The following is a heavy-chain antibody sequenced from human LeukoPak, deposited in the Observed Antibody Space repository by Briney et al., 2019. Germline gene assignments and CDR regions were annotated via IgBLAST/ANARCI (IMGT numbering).Heavy chain of an antibody. D-gene: IGHD5-18*01. V-gene: IGHV1-2*02. J-gene: IGHJ5*01. CDR2: INPNSGGT. CDR1: GYTFTGYY. Sequence: ASVKVSCKASGYTFTGYYMHWVRPAPGQGLEWMGWINPNSGGTNYAQKFQGRVTMTRDTSISTAYMELSRLRSDDTAVYYCATVAGGYSYGYPDSWGQGTLVTVSS. CDR3: ATVAGGYSYGYPDS.